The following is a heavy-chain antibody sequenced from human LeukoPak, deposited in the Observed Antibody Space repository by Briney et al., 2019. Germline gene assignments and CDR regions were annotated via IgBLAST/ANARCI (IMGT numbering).Heavy chain of an antibody. CDR3: ARPYYYDSNGYSDFFDY. Sequence: GGSLRLSCAAFGFTFSSYGMHWVRQAPGKGLEWVASVRYDGSNKYYTDSVEGRFTISRDNSENTLHLQMNSLRAEDTAVYYCARPYYYDSNGYSDFFDYWGQGTLVTVSS. CDR1: GFTFSSYG. J-gene: IGHJ4*02. V-gene: IGHV3-30*02. D-gene: IGHD3-22*01. CDR2: VRYDGSNK.